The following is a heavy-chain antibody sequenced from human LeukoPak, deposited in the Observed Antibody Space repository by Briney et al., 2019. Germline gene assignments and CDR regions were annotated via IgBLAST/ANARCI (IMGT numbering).Heavy chain of an antibody. CDR2: INHSGST. J-gene: IGHJ6*03. CDR3: TGGTVTTDYYYYYMDV. Sequence: SETLSLTCAVYGGSFSGYYWSWIRQPPGKGLEWIGEINHSGSTNYNPSLKSRVTISVDTSKSQFSLKLSSVTAADTAVYYCTGGTVTTDYYYYYMDVWGKGTTVTVSS. V-gene: IGHV4-34*01. CDR1: GGSFSGYY. D-gene: IGHD4-11*01.